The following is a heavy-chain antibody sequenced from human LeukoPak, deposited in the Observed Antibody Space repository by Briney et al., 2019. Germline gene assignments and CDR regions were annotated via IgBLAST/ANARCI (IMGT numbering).Heavy chain of an antibody. CDR3: AKRPSDYGDYVTYFDY. CDR2: ISDDGRNK. J-gene: IGHJ4*02. D-gene: IGHD4-17*01. CDR1: GFSFISYG. Sequence: GSLRLSCAASGFSFISYGMHWVRQAPGKGLEWVGVISDDGRNKNYADSVKGRFTISRDNSKDTLYLQMNSLRDEDTAVYYCAKRPSDYGDYVTYFDYWGQGTLVTVSS. V-gene: IGHV3-30*18.